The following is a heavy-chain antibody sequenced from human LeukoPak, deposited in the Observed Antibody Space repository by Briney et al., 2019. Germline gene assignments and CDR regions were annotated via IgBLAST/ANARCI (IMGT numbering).Heavy chain of an antibody. V-gene: IGHV4-59*01. CDR2: IYYSGST. D-gene: IGHD6-13*01. J-gene: IGHJ3*02. CDR3: ARRTAAGIFAFDI. Sequence: PSETLSPTCTVSGGSISSYYWSWLRQPPGKGLEWIGYIYYSGSTNYNPSLKSRVTISVDTSKNQFSLKLSSVTAADTAVYYCARRTAAGIFAFDIWGQGTMVTVSS. CDR1: GGSISSYY.